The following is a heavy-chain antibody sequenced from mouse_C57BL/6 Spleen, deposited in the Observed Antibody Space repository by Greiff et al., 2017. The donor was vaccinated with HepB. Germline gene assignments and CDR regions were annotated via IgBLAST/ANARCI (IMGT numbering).Heavy chain of an antibody. CDR3: ARRTTVVASEYAMDY. J-gene: IGHJ4*01. CDR1: GYTFTDYY. Sequence: VQLQQSGPELVKPGASVKISCKASGYTFTDYYMNWVKQSHGKSLEWIGDINPNNGGTSYNQKFKGKATLTVDKSSSTAYMELRSLTSEDSAVYYCARRTTVVASEYAMDYWGQGTSVTVSS. D-gene: IGHD1-1*01. V-gene: IGHV1-26*01. CDR2: INPNNGGT.